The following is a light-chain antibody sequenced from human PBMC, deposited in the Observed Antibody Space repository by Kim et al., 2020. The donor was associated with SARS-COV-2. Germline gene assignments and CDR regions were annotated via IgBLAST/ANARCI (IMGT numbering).Light chain of an antibody. V-gene: IGKV2-28*01. Sequence: DIVMTQSPLSLPVTPGEPASISCMSSQSLLHSNGYNYLDWYLQKPGQSPQLLIYLGSNRASGVPDRFSGSGSGTDFTLNISRVEAEDVEVYSCMQALQTSYTFGQGTTLEI. J-gene: IGKJ2*01. CDR2: LGS. CDR1: QSLLHSNGYNY. CDR3: MQALQTSYT.